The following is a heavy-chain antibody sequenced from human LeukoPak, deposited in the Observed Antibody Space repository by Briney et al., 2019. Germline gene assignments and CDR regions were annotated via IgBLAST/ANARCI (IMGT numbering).Heavy chain of an antibody. D-gene: IGHD3-10*01. Sequence: GGSLRLSCAASGFTFSSYAMHWVRQAPGKGLEWVAVISYDGSNKYYADSVKGRFTISRDNSKNTLYLQMNSLRAEDTAVYYCAKDYRGDYPRDGIDIWGQGTMVTVSS. CDR2: ISYDGSNK. CDR3: AKDYRGDYPRDGIDI. J-gene: IGHJ3*02. CDR1: GFTFSSYA. V-gene: IGHV3-30-3*01.